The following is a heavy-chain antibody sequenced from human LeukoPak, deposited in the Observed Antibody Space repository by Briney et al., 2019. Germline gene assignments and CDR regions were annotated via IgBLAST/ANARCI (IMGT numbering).Heavy chain of an antibody. Sequence: SVKVSCKASGGTFSSYAISWVRQAPGQGLEWMGRIIPIFGTANYAQKFQGRVTITADESTSTAYMELSSLRSEDTAVYYCARGCDYGDYEHCNWGQGTLVTVSS. V-gene: IGHV1-69*15. CDR3: ARGCDYGDYEHCN. J-gene: IGHJ4*02. CDR1: GGTFSSYA. D-gene: IGHD4-17*01. CDR2: IIPIFGTA.